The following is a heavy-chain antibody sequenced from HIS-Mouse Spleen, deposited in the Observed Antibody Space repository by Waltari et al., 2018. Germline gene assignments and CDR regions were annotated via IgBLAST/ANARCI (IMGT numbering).Heavy chain of an antibody. J-gene: IGHJ3*02. CDR1: GFTFSSYA. CDR2: IAYDGGNK. V-gene: IGHV3-30-3*01. D-gene: IGHD6-19*01. CDR3: ARVNGIAVAGTDAFDI. Sequence: QVQLVESGGGVVQPGRSLRLSCAASGFTFSSYAMHWVRQAPGKGLEWVAVIAYDGGNKYYADSVKGRFTISRDNSKNTLYLQMNSLRAEDTAVYYCARVNGIAVAGTDAFDIWGQGTMVTVSS.